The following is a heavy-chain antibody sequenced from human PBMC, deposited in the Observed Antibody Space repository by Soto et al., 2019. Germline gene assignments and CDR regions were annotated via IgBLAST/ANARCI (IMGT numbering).Heavy chain of an antibody. Sequence: ASVKVSCKASGGTFSSYAISWVRQAPGQGLEWMGGIIPIFGTENYAQKFQGRVTITADESTSTAYMELSSLRSVDMAVYYCARGPARLFGEALDYWGQATLVTVSS. CDR2: IIPIFGTE. V-gene: IGHV1-69*13. CDR1: GGTFSSYA. CDR3: ARGPARLFGEALDY. D-gene: IGHD3-10*02. J-gene: IGHJ4*02.